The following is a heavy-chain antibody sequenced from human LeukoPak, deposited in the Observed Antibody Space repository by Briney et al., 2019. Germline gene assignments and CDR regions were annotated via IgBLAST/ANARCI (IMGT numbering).Heavy chain of an antibody. J-gene: IGHJ4*02. D-gene: IGHD6-25*01. CDR1: GFNFDDFA. V-gene: IGHV3-43*01. CDR3: VRSRAASLGYFDF. CDR2: SRIEGHT. Sequence: GGSLRLSCAVPGFNFDDFALHWVRQVPGKGLQWVAFSRIEGHTDYLDSVKGRFTISRDNSKNSLTLQMNSLRTEDSALYYCVRSRAASLGYFDFWGQGTLVTVSS.